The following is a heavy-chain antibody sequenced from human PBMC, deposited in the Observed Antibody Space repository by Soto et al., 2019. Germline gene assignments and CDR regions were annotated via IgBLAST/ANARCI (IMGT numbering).Heavy chain of an antibody. Sequence: QVQLQESXSGLVKPSETLSLTCAXXXXXISSXXYXXXXXXXXXXXXLEWIGYIYHGGSTYYNPSLRSRVTSSVDTSKNHFSLRLTSVTAADTAVYSGARLNRLRNDAFDICGQGTLVAVSS. CDR3: ARLNRLRNDAFDI. J-gene: IGHJ3*02. CDR2: IYHGGST. V-gene: IGHV4-30-2*01. D-gene: IGHD3-16*01. CDR1: XXXISSXXYX.